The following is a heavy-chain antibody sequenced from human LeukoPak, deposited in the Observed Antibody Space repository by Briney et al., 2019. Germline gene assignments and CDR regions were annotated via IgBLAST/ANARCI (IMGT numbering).Heavy chain of an antibody. Sequence: PGGSLRLSCAASGFTFSSYWMSWVRQAPGKGLEWIGYIYYSGSTYYNPSLKSRVTISVDTSKNQFSLKLSSVTAADTAVYYRARGYCSSTSCHTSRGGRWFDPWGQGTLVTVSS. CDR2: IYYSGST. J-gene: IGHJ5*02. CDR3: ARGYCSSTSCHTSRGGRWFDP. D-gene: IGHD2-2*01. CDR1: GFTFSSYW. V-gene: IGHV4-59*06.